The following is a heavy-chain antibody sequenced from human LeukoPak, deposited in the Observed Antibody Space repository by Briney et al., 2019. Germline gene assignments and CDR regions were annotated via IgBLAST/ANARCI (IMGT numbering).Heavy chain of an antibody. CDR2: IYYSGST. CDR1: GGSISSYY. CDR3: AGKDYGENNWFDP. Sequence: SETLSLTCTVSGGSISSYYWSWIRQPPGKGLEWIGYIYYSGSTNYNPSLKSRVTISVDTSKNQFSLKLSSVTAADTAVYYCAGKDYGENNWFDPWGQGTLVTVSS. J-gene: IGHJ5*02. D-gene: IGHD4-17*01. V-gene: IGHV4-59*01.